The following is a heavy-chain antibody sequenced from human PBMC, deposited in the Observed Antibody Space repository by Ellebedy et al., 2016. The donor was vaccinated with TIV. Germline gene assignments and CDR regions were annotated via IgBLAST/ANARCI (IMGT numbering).Heavy chain of an antibody. CDR2: ISGSAETT. Sequence: GGSLRLSCAASGFTFSTSAMSWVRQAPGKGLEWVSAISGSAETTYYADSVKGRFTISRDNSKNTLYLQTNSLRVEDTAVYYCAIIATSSLGAFDIWGQGTMVTVSS. J-gene: IGHJ3*02. CDR1: GFTFSTSA. V-gene: IGHV3-23*01. CDR3: AIIATSSLGAFDI. D-gene: IGHD2-21*01.